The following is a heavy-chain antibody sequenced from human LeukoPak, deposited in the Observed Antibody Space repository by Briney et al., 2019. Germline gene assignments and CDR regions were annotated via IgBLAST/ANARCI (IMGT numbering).Heavy chain of an antibody. CDR2: INSDGITT. CDR1: GFTFSSYW. Sequence: GGSLRLSCAASGFTFSSYWMHWVRQAPGKVLVWVSRINSDGITTSYADSVKGRFTISRDNAKNTLYLQMNSLRAEDTAVYYCARDMVAGGPDYWGQGTLVTVSS. CDR3: ARDMVAGGPDY. D-gene: IGHD6-19*01. J-gene: IGHJ4*02. V-gene: IGHV3-74*01.